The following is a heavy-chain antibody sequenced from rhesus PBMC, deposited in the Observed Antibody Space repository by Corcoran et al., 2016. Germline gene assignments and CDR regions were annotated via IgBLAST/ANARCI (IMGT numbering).Heavy chain of an antibody. J-gene: IGHJ4*01. CDR1: GGSISSSNW. CDR3: ARIKSGSWVDY. CDR2: IEGSGGRT. V-gene: IGHV4-93*02. D-gene: IGHD6-25*01. Sequence: QVQLQESGPGLVKPSETLSLTCAVSGGSISSSNWWSWIRQSPGKGLEGIGGIEGSGGRTEYNPSLKSRVTISIDTSKNQFSLKLSSVTAADTAVYYCARIKSGSWVDYWGQGVLVTVSS.